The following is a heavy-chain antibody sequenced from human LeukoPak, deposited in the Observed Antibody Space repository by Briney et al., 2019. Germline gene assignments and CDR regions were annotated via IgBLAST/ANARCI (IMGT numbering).Heavy chain of an antibody. CDR1: GFTFSSYR. Sequence: GGSLRLSCAVSGFTFSSYRMNWVRQAPGKGLEWVSSISSSSSYIYYADPVKGRFTISRDNAKNSLYLQMNSLRAEDTAVYYCARKRPYGNFDYWGQGTLVTVSS. J-gene: IGHJ4*02. CDR3: ARKRPYGNFDY. D-gene: IGHD1-26*01. CDR2: ISSSSSYI. V-gene: IGHV3-21*01.